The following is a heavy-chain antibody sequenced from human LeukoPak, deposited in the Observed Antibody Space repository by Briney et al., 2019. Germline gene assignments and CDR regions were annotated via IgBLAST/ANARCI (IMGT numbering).Heavy chain of an antibody. D-gene: IGHD5-12*01. CDR2: TYYRSKWYN. CDR3: ARGAQASFDY. V-gene: IGHV6-1*01. J-gene: IGHJ4*02. Sequence: SQTLSLTCAISGDSVSNNIAAWSWIRQSPSRGLEWLGRTYYRSKWYNDYAVSVKSRMTIDPDTSKNQFSLQLNSVTPEDTAVYYCARGAQASFDYWGQGTLVSVSS. CDR1: GDSVSNNIAA.